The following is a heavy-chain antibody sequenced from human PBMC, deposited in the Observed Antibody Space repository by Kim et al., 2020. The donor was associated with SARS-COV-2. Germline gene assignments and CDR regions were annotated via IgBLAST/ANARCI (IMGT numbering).Heavy chain of an antibody. CDR2: STAGCTAT. CDR1: GFAFTNYA. D-gene: IGHD2-15*01. CDR3: AKAPSPYCRGVRCYPFDY. Sequence: GGSLRLSCAASGFAFTNYAMNWVRQAPEKGLEWVSSSTAGCTATYHADSVKGRFTISRDDSKNTLYLQMNNLRTEDTAVYYCAKAPSPYCRGVRCYPFDYWGQGTLVAVSS. V-gene: IGHV3-23*01. J-gene: IGHJ4*02.